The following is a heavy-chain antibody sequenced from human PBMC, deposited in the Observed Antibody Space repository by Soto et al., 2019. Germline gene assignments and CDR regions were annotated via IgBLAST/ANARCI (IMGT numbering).Heavy chain of an antibody. CDR2: SSGRGGST. Sequence: PRRSPRLSCPASGFTFISYAMSWVRQAPRKGLGCVSASSGRGGSTYSADSVKGRFTISRDNYKTTLYLQMNRLRAEDTAVYYCAKRRYGDYGDLAYWGQGTLVTVSS. CDR1: GFTFISYA. V-gene: IGHV3-23*01. CDR3: AKRRYGDYGDLAY. J-gene: IGHJ4*02. D-gene: IGHD4-17*01.